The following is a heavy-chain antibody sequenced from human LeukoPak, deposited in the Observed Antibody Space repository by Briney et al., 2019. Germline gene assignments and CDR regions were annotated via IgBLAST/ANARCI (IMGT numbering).Heavy chain of an antibody. CDR2: INPNSGDT. CDR1: GYTFSGHY. CDR3: ARDATSGYYYYYMDV. V-gene: IGHV1-2*02. Sequence: ASVKVSCKASGYTFSGHYIHWVRQAPGQGLEWMGWINPNSGDTDYAQKFQGRVTMTRDTSISTAYMELSRLRSDDTALYYRARDATSGYYYYYMDVWGKGTTVTVSS. J-gene: IGHJ6*03. D-gene: IGHD3-3*01.